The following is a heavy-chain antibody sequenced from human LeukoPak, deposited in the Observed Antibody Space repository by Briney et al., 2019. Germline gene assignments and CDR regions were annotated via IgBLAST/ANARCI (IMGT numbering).Heavy chain of an antibody. J-gene: IGHJ4*02. V-gene: IGHV3-30-3*01. CDR3: AKEMASPNTHFDF. D-gene: IGHD5-24*01. CDR2: ISFDGNNK. Sequence: GGSLRLSCAASRFSFGSYTMHWVRQAPGKGLEWVAVISFDGNNKHYADSVKGRFTISRGNSKKTVHLEMNSLRTDDTAVYYCAKEMASPNTHFDFWGQGTLVTVSS. CDR1: RFSFGSYT.